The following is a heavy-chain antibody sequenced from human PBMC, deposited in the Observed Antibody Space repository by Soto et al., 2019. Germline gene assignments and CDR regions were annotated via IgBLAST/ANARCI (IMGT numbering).Heavy chain of an antibody. V-gene: IGHV3-9*01. Sequence: GGSLRLSCAASGFTFDDDAFHWVRQAPGKGLEWVSSINWNSGSIAYADSVKGRFTISRDNAKNSLYLQMNSLRPEDTALYYCAKLRCTGGSCYSDYWGQGT. J-gene: IGHJ4*02. CDR3: AKLRCTGGSCYSDY. CDR1: GFTFDDDA. CDR2: INWNSGSI. D-gene: IGHD2-15*01.